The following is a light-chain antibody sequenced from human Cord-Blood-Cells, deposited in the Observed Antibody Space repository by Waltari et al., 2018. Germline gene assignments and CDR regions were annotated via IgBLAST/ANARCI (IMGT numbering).Light chain of an antibody. J-gene: IGLJ2*01. Sequence: QSALTQPPSASGSPGQSVTISCTGTSSDVGGYNYVSWYQQHPGKAPKRMIYEVSKRPSGGPDRFSGSKSGNTASLTVSGLQAEDEADYYCSSYAGSRDVVFGGGTKLTVL. CDR1: SSDVGGYNY. CDR3: SSYAGSRDVV. CDR2: EVS. V-gene: IGLV2-8*01.